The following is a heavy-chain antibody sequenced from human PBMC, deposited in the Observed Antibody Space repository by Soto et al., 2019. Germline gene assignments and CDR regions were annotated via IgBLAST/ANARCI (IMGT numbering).Heavy chain of an antibody. J-gene: IGHJ5*02. Sequence: PSETLSLTCTVSGDSINNYYWSWSRQPAGKGLEWIGRIYTSGITNFNPSLKSRVSMSADTSKNQFSLKLSSVTAADTAMYYCAKMAVAAWFDPWGQGSLVTVSS. D-gene: IGHD6-19*01. CDR3: AKMAVAAWFDP. CDR2: IYTSGIT. CDR1: GDSINNYY. V-gene: IGHV4-4*07.